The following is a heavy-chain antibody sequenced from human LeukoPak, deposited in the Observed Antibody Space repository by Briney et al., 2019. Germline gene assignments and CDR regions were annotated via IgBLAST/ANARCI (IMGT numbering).Heavy chain of an antibody. CDR3: ARTLPQGDTGWFYYMDV. CDR2: NIPKFATG. V-gene: IGHV1-69*13. Sequence: SVKVSCKASGDTFSDSGITWVRQAPGRGLEWMGTNIPKFATGKYAQKFRGRVTITADETTSTSHMALSSLTSEDAAVYYCARTLPQGDTGWFYYMDVWGTGTTVTISS. CDR1: GDTFSDSG. J-gene: IGHJ6*03. D-gene: IGHD6-19*01.